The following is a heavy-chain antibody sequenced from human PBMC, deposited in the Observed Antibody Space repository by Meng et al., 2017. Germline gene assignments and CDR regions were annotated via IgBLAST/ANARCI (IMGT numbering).Heavy chain of an antibody. D-gene: IGHD4-17*01. CDR3: AKDTVTMGDYYYYGMDV. CDR2: VSDSGAGT. J-gene: IGHJ6*02. CDR1: GFTFSSYV. V-gene: IGHV3-23*01. Sequence: GESLKISCAASGFTFSSYVMTWVRQAPGKGLEWVSSVSDSGAGTNYADSVKGRFTISRDNSKNTLFLQMNSLRADDTAVYYCAKDTVTMGDYYYYGMDVWGQGTTVTSP.